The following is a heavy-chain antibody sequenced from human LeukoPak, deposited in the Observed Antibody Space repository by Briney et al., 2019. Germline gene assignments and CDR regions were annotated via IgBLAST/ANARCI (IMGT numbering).Heavy chain of an antibody. Sequence: PGGSLRLSCAASGFTFSSYGMSWVRQAPGKGLEWVSAISGSGGSTYYADSVKGRFTISRDNSKNTLYLQMNSLRAEDTAVYYCAKDRHSSSWCHFDYWGQGTLVTVSS. CDR1: GFTFSSYG. D-gene: IGHD6-13*01. CDR2: ISGSGGST. V-gene: IGHV3-23*01. CDR3: AKDRHSSSWCHFDY. J-gene: IGHJ4*02.